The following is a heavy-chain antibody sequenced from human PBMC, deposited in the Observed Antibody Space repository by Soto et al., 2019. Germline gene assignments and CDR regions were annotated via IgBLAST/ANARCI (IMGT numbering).Heavy chain of an antibody. J-gene: IGHJ4*02. CDR3: ARRMPEEGTAGVDY. CDR1: GFSFSTYG. V-gene: IGHV3-33*01. D-gene: IGHD1-1*01. Sequence: QVQLVESGGGVVQPGRSLRLSCAASGFSFSTYGMHWVRQAPGKGLEWVATIWYDGSNKYYTDSVKGRFTISRDNSKNPLYLLMNRLTDEDTAIYFSARRMPEEGTAGVDYWGQGTLVTVSS. CDR2: IWYDGSNK.